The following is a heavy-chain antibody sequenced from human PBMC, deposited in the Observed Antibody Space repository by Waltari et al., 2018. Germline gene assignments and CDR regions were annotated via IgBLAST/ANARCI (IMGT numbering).Heavy chain of an antibody. CDR3: AGYYYDSSGYFSYFDY. J-gene: IGHJ4*02. Sequence: VQLVQSGAEVKKPGASVKVSCKASGFTFSSYWMSWVRQAPGKGLEWVANIKQDGSEKYYVDSVKGRFTISRDNAKNSLYLQMNSLRAEDTAVYYCAGYYYDSSGYFSYFDYWGQGTLVTVSS. D-gene: IGHD3-22*01. CDR2: IKQDGSEK. CDR1: GFTFSSYW. V-gene: IGHV3-7*01.